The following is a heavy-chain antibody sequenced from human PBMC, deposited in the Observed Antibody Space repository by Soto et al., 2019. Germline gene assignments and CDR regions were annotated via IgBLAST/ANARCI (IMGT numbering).Heavy chain of an antibody. CDR1: GGSISGYY. D-gene: IGHD6-19*01. CDR2: ISYTGST. J-gene: IGHJ2*01. Sequence: QVQLQESGPGLVKPSETLSLTCTVSGGSISGYYWNWIRQPPGKGLEWIGYISYTGSTNYNPSLKRGFTISVDTAKIQFTLNLISVTAADTAVYFCARKSVRWYFDLCGRGTLVAVSS. CDR3: ARKSVRWYFDL. V-gene: IGHV4-59*01.